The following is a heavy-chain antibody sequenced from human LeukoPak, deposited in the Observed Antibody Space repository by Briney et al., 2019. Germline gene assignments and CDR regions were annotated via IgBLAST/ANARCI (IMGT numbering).Heavy chain of an antibody. Sequence: SETLSLTCTVSGGSISSSSYYWGWIRQPPGKGLEWIGSIYYSGSTYYNPSLKSRVTISVDTSKNQFSLKLSSVTAADTAVYYCAVCRYSSSWIIDYWGQGTLVTVSS. CDR1: GGSISSSSYY. V-gene: IGHV4-39*07. D-gene: IGHD6-13*01. J-gene: IGHJ4*02. CDR3: AVCRYSSSWIIDY. CDR2: IYYSGST.